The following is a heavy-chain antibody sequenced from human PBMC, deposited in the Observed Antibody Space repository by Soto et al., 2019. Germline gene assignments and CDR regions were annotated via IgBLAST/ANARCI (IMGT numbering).Heavy chain of an antibody. V-gene: IGHV1-8*01. CDR2: MNPNSGNT. J-gene: IGHJ5*02. CDR3: AREPLYSSNWFDP. D-gene: IGHD6-13*01. CDR1: GYTFTSYD. Sequence: GASVKVSCKASGYTFTSYDINWVRQATGQGLEWMGWMNPNSGNTGYAQKLQGRVTMTRNTSTSTAYMELRSLRSDDTAVYYCAREPLYSSNWFDPWGQGTLVTVSS.